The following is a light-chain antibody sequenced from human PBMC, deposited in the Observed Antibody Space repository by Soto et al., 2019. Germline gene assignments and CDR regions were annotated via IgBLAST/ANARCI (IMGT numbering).Light chain of an antibody. CDR3: VAWDDSLRGVV. CDR2: NSN. Sequence: QSVLTQPPSASGTPGQRVTISCSGSSSNIGSNYVYWYQQFPGTAPKLLIYNSNQRPSGVPDRFSGSRSGTSASLAISGLRSDDESEYYCVAWDDSLRGVVFGGGTKLTVL. J-gene: IGLJ2*01. V-gene: IGLV1-47*02. CDR1: SSNIGSNY.